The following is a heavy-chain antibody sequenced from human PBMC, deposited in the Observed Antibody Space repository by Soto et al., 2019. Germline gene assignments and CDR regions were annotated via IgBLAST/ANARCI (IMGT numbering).Heavy chain of an antibody. J-gene: IGHJ3*02. CDR1: GGTFSSYA. V-gene: IGHV1-69*06. D-gene: IGHD5-12*01. CDR3: ARGTPRGYSGYDHDAFDI. Sequence: QVQLVQSGAEVKKPGSSVKVSCKASGGTFSSYAISWVRQAPGQGLEWMGVIIPIFGTANYAQKFQGRVKIPANKSTSTAYMELSSLRSEDTAVYYCARGTPRGYSGYDHDAFDIWGQGTMVTVSS. CDR2: IIPIFGTA.